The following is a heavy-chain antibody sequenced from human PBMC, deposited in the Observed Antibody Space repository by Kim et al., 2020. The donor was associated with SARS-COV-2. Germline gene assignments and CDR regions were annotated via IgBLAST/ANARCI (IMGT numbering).Heavy chain of an antibody. CDR1: GGSISSGDYY. CDR3: ARARATSITIFGVVIAHNFDY. CDR2: IYYSGST. V-gene: IGHV4-30-4*01. D-gene: IGHD3-3*01. Sequence: SETLSLTCTVSGGSISSGDYYWSWIRQPPGKGLEWIGYIYYSGSTYYNPSLKSRVTISVDTSTNQFSLKLSSVTAADTAVYYCARARATSITIFGVVIAHNFDYWGQGTLVTVSS. J-gene: IGHJ4*02.